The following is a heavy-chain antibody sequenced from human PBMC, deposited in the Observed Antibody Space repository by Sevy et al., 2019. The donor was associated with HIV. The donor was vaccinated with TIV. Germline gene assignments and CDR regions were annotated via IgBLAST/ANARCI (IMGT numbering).Heavy chain of an antibody. J-gene: IGHJ3*02. CDR2: VYYTGGT. V-gene: IGHV4-59*08. CDR1: GGSINSDH. Sequence: SETLSLTCTVSGGSINSDHWNWIRQPPGKGLEWIGYVYYTGGTSYNPSLKNRVTISVDRTKNQFSLKLTSVTAADTAVYYCARRNDFGIWGQGTMVSVSS. CDR3: ARRNDFGI.